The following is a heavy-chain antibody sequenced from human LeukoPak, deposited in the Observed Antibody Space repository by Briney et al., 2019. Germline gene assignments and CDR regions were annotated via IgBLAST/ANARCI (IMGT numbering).Heavy chain of an antibody. CDR2: IYPGDSDT. V-gene: IGHV5-51*01. CDR1: GSIFTSYW. Sequence: GAPLQISAQGSGSIFTSYWSGGVRPLPGKGLEWMGIIYPGDSDTRYSPSFQGQVTISADKSISTAYLQWSSLKASDTAMYYCARLWSGYYYDYWGQGTLVTVSS. J-gene: IGHJ4*02. D-gene: IGHD3-3*01. CDR3: ARLWSGYYYDY.